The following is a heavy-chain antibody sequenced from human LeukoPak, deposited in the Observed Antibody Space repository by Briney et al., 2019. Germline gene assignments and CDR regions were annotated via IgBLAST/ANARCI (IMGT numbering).Heavy chain of an antibody. D-gene: IGHD3-9*01. V-gene: IGHV1-18*01. CDR1: GYTFTSYG. J-gene: IGHJ6*03. Sequence: ASVKVSCKASGYTFTSYGIIWVRQAPGQGLEWMGWISAYNGNTNYAQKLQGRVTMTTDTYTTTAYMELSSLRSEDTAVYYCARVTRYFDWLLSDRDYYYYYMDVWGKGTTVTISS. CDR3: ARVTRYFDWLLSDRDYYYYYMDV. CDR2: ISAYNGNT.